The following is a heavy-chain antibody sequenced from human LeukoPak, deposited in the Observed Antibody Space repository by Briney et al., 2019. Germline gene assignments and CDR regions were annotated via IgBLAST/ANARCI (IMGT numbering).Heavy chain of an antibody. D-gene: IGHD3-3*01. CDR3: AGGIDLWVWAFEN. V-gene: IGHV3-30*04. Sequence: GRSLRLSCAGSGFIFSNVLHWVRQSPDKGLEWLALISADGNAKFYADSVKGRFTISRDDSKNTLFLQMDSLGPDDTALYHCAGGIDLWVWAFENWGQGTMVTVS. CDR1: GFIFSNV. J-gene: IGHJ3*02. CDR2: ISADGNAK.